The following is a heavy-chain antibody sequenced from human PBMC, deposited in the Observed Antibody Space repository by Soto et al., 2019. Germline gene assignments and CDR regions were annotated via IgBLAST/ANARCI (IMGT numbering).Heavy chain of an antibody. CDR2: ISGSGGST. J-gene: IGHJ6*03. V-gene: IGHV3-23*01. Sequence: GGSLRLSCAASGFTFSSYAMSWVRQAPGKGLEWVSAISGSGGSTYYADSVKGRFTISRDNSKNTLYLQMNSLRAEDTAVYYCAKDVWGSRYYYYYMDVWGKGTTVTVSS. CDR1: GFTFSSYA. D-gene: IGHD3-16*01. CDR3: AKDVWGSRYYYYYMDV.